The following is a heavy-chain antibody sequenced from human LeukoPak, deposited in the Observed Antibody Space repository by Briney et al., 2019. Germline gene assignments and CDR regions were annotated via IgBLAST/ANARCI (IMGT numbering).Heavy chain of an antibody. CDR3: AKDECSGGSCYSWWFDP. V-gene: IGHV3-23*01. J-gene: IGHJ5*02. Sequence: GGSLRLSCAASGFTFSSYAMSWVRQAPGKGLEWVSAISGGGGSTYYADSVKGRFTISRDNSKNTLYLQMNSLRAEDTAVYYCAKDECSGGSCYSWWFDPWGQGTLVIVSS. CDR1: GFTFSSYA. D-gene: IGHD2-15*01. CDR2: ISGGGGST.